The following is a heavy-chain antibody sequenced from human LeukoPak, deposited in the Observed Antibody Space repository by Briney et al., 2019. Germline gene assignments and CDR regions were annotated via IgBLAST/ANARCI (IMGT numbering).Heavy chain of an antibody. CDR3: ARVALVGVVVAATHDAFDI. V-gene: IGHV4-61*01. J-gene: IGHJ3*02. Sequence: SETLSLTCTVSGGSISGSSYYWSWIRQPPGKGLEWIGYIYYSGSTNYNPSLKSRVTISVDTSKNQFSLKLSSVTAADTAVYYCARVALVGVVVAATHDAFDIWGQGTMVTVSS. D-gene: IGHD2-15*01. CDR2: IYYSGST. CDR1: GGSISGSSYY.